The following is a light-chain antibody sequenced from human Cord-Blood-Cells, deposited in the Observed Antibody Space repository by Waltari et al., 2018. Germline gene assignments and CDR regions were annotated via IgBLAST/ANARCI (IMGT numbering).Light chain of an antibody. V-gene: IGLV2-23*01. CDR3: CSYAGSSTVV. J-gene: IGLJ2*01. CDR2: EGS. CDR1: SSDAGSYNL. Sequence: QSALTQPASVSGSPGQSITILCTGTSSDAGSYNLVSWYQQHPGKAPKLMIYEGSKRPSGVSNRFSGSKSGNTASLTISGLQAEDEADYYCCSYAGSSTVVFGGGTKLTVL.